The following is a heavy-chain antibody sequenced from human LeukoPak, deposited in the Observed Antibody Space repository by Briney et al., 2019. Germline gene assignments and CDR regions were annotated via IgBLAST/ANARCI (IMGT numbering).Heavy chain of an antibody. J-gene: IGHJ6*03. Sequence: SETLSLTCAVYGGSLSGYYWSWIRQPPGKGLEWIGEINHSGSTNYNPSLKSRVTISVDTSKNQFSLKLSSVTAADTAVYYCARVFGYSYGFTHYYYYYMDVWGKGTTVTVSS. V-gene: IGHV4-34*01. CDR3: ARVFGYSYGFTHYYYYYMDV. D-gene: IGHD5-18*01. CDR2: INHSGST. CDR1: GGSLSGYY.